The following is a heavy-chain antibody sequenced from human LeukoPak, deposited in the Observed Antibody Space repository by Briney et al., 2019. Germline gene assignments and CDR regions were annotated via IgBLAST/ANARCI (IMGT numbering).Heavy chain of an antibody. CDR2: IYYSGRT. CDR3: ARGYLEWLLYLDY. J-gene: IGHJ4*02. V-gene: IGHV4-59*01. Sequence: SETLSLTCTVSGGSISSYYWSWIRQPPGKGLEWIGYIYYSGRTNYNPSLKSRVTISVDTSKNQFSLKLSSVTAADTAVYYCARGYLEWLLYLDYWGQGTLVTVSS. CDR1: GGSISSYY. D-gene: IGHD3-3*01.